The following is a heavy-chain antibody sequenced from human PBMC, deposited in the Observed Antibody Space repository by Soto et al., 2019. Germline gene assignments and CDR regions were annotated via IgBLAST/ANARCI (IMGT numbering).Heavy chain of an antibody. J-gene: IGHJ4*02. V-gene: IGHV4-34*01. CDR3: ARDPRYLR. CDR2: INQSGTT. Sequence: SETLSLTCAVYGGSFSGFYWSWIRQPPGKGLEWIGEINQSGTTNYNPSLKSRVTISVDTSKNHFSLNLTSVTAADTAMYYCARDPRYLRWGQGTLVTVSS. D-gene: IGHD3-9*01. CDR1: GGSFSGFY.